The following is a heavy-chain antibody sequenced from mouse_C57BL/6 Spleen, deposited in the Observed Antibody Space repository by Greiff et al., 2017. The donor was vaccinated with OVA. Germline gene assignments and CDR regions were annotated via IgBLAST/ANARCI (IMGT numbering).Heavy chain of an antibody. CDR1: GFTFSNYW. J-gene: IGHJ1*03. D-gene: IGHD2-4*01. Sequence: EVKVEESGGGLVQPGGSMKLSCVASGFTFSNYWMNWVRQSPEKGLEWVAQIRLKSDNYATHYAESVKGRFTISRDDSKSSVYLQMNNLRAEDTGIYYCTAIPYDYEGYWYFDGWGTGTTVTVSS. V-gene: IGHV6-3*01. CDR3: TAIPYDYEGYWYFDG. CDR2: IRLKSDNYAT.